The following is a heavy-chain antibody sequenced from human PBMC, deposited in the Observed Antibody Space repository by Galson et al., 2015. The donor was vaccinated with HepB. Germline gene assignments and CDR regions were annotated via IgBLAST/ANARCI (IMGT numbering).Heavy chain of an antibody. V-gene: IGHV4-31*03. CDR3: ARIRVRAGPGTLIYWFDP. CDR1: GGSISSGDYY. CDR2: IHYSGST. D-gene: IGHD6-13*01. J-gene: IGHJ5*02. Sequence: TLSLTCTVSGGSISSGDYYWSWIRQHPGKGLEVIGYIHYSGSTYYYPSLKTRVSMSVDTPKNQFSLRLSSVTAADTAVYYCARIRVRAGPGTLIYWFDPWGQGTLVTVSS.